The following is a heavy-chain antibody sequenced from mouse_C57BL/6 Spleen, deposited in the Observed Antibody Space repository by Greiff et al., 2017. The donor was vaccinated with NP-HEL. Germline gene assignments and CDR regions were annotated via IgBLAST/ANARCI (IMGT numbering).Heavy chain of an antibody. V-gene: IGHV1-19*01. CDR3: ARSEGITTVVDD. J-gene: IGHJ2*01. D-gene: IGHD1-1*01. CDR2: INPYNGGT. Sequence: VQLQQSGPVLVKPGASVKMSCKASGYTFTDYYMNWVKQSPGKSLEWIGVINPYNGGTSYTEKFKGKATLTVDTSDSTAYMELNSLTSEDAAVYYCARSEGITTVVDDWGQGTTLTVSA. CDR1: GYTFTDYY.